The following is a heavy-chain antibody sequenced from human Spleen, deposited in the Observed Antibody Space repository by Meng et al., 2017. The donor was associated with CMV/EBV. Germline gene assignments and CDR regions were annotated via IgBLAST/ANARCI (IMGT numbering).Heavy chain of an antibody. J-gene: IGHJ4*02. D-gene: IGHD3-22*01. Sequence: SETLSLTCTVSGGSISTIMYYWGWIRQPPGKGLEWIGSIFHSGSTYYNPSLKSRVTISVDTSRNQFSLRLTSVTAADTAVYYCARDSLGFYDSDGYYDEGHYWGQGTLVTVSS. CDR2: IFHSGST. V-gene: IGHV4-39*07. CDR3: ARDSLGFYDSDGYYDEGHY. CDR1: GGSISTIMYY.